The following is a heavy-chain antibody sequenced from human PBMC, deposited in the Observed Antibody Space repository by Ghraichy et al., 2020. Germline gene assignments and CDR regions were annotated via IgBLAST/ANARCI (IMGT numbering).Heavy chain of an antibody. D-gene: IGHD1-26*01. V-gene: IGHV4-34*01. CDR2: INHSGST. CDR3: ARGIGVLGLDY. Sequence: SETPSLTCAVYGGSFSGYYWSWIRQPPGKGLEWIGEINHSGSTNYNPSLKSRVTISVDTSKNQFSLKLSSVTAADTAVYYCARGIGVLGLDYWGQGTLVTVSS. CDR1: GGSFSGYY. J-gene: IGHJ4*02.